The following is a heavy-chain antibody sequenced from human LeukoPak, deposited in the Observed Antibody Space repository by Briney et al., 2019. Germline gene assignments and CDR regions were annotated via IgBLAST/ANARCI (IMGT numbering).Heavy chain of an antibody. CDR2: TIPILSIA. V-gene: IGHV1-69*02. J-gene: IGHJ4*02. Sequence: SVKVSCKASGGTFSSYTISWVRQAPGQGLEWMGRTIPILSIANYAQKFQGRVTITADKSTSTAYMELSSLRSEDTAVYYCARPRDGYNPDYFDYWGQGTLVTVSS. CDR1: GGTFSSYT. D-gene: IGHD5-24*01. CDR3: ARPRDGYNPDYFDY.